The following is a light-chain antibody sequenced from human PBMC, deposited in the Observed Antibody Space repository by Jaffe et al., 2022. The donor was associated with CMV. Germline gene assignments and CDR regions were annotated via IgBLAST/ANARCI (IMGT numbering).Light chain of an antibody. Sequence: DIVMTQSPDSLPVSLGERATINCKSSQSVLSSSNNKNYLAWFQQKPGQPPKLLIYWASTRESGVPDRFSGSGSGTDFTLTISSLQAEDVAVYYCHQYYSSPWTFGQGTKVEIK. CDR1: QSVLSSSNNKNY. J-gene: IGKJ1*01. V-gene: IGKV4-1*01. CDR2: WAS. CDR3: HQYYSSPWT.